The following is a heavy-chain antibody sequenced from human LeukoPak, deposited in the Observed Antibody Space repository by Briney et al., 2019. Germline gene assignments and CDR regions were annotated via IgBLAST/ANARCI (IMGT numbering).Heavy chain of an antibody. CDR2: IDLEDVET. D-gene: IGHD2-2*01. V-gene: IGHV1-24*01. Sequence: ASVKVSCKVSGDSLTDLSMHWVRQAPGKGLEWMGGIDLEDVETVYAQKFEDRLTVTEDTSTGTAYMELRSLTSEDTALYYCGTGTSTALRGLDVWGQGTTVTVSS. CDR3: GTGTSTALRGLDV. CDR1: GDSLTDLS. J-gene: IGHJ6*02.